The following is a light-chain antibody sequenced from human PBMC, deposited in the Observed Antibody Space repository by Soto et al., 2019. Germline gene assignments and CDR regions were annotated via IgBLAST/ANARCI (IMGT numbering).Light chain of an antibody. CDR2: AND. V-gene: IGLV1-44*01. J-gene: IGLJ2*01. CDR1: SSNIGSNS. CDR3: AAWDDNLSGPA. Sequence: QSVLTQPPSASGTPGQRVTLSCSGSSSNIGSNSVNWYRQLPGTAPKVLVYANDQRPSGVPARFSGSKSDTSAALAISGLQAEDEADYYCAAWDDNLSGPAFGGGTKLTVL.